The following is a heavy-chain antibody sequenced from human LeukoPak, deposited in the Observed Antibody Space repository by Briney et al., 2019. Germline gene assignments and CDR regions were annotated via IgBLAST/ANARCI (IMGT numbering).Heavy chain of an antibody. CDR2: ISSGSRYI. CDR3: ARDLFEDLVAAAGFDY. V-gene: IGHV3-21*01. CDR1: GFTFSSYS. J-gene: IGHJ4*02. Sequence: GGSLRLSCAASGFTFSSYSMNWVRQAPGKGLEWVSSISSGSRYIYYADSVKGRFTISRDNAKNSLFLQMNSLRAEDTAVYYCARDLFEDLVAAAGFDYWGQGTLVTVSS. D-gene: IGHD6-13*01.